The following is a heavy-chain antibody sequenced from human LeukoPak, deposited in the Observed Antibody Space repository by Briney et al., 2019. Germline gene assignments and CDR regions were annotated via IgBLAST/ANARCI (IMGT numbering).Heavy chain of an antibody. CDR3: ARGFGGSGSYLSWFDR. Sequence: ASVKVSCKASGYTFTSYYMHWVRQAPGQGLEWMGIINPSGGSTSYAQKFQGRVTMTRDTSTSTVYMELSSLRSEDTAVYYCARGFGGSGSYLSWFDRWGQGTLVTVSS. J-gene: IGHJ5*02. V-gene: IGHV1-46*01. D-gene: IGHD3-10*01. CDR1: GYTFTSYY. CDR2: INPSGGST.